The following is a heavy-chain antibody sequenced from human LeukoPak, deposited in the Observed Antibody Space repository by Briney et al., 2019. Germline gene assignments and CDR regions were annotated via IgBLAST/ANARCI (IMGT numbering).Heavy chain of an antibody. V-gene: IGHV3-21*01. J-gene: IGHJ4*02. CDR3: ARDQESGVQLWLEDY. CDR2: ISSSSSYI. D-gene: IGHD5-18*01. CDR1: GFTFSSYS. Sequence: GGSLSLSCAAFGFTFSSYSMNWVRQAPGKGLEWVSSISSSSSYIYYADSVKGRFTISRDNAKNSLYLQMNSLRAEDTAVYYCARDQESGVQLWLEDYWGQGTLVTVSS.